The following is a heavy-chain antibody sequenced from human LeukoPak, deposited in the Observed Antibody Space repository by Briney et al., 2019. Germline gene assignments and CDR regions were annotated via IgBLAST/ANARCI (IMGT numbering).Heavy chain of an antibody. D-gene: IGHD3-16*01. CDR3: ARGVEPLAANTLAY. Sequence: PGGSLRLSCAASGFTVITNDMTWARQAPGKGLEWVSVLYSDGNTKYADSVQGRFTISRDNSKNTLYLGMNSLSPDDTAVYYCARGVEPLAANTLAYRGQGTLVTVSS. CDR1: GFTVITND. V-gene: IGHV3-53*01. CDR2: LYSDGNT. J-gene: IGHJ4*02.